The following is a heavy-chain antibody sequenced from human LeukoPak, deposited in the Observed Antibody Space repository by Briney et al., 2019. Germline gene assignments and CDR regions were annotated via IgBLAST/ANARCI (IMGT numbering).Heavy chain of an antibody. CDR1: GYTFTSHG. Sequence: ASVKVSCKASGYTFTSHGITWVRQAPGQGLEWMGWISTYNANANYAQKLQGRVTMTTDTSTSTAYMELRSLRSDDTAVYYCARDQYYDSKCWFDPWGQGTLVTVSS. J-gene: IGHJ5*02. CDR2: ISTYNANA. V-gene: IGHV1-18*04. CDR3: ARDQYYDSKCWFDP. D-gene: IGHD3-22*01.